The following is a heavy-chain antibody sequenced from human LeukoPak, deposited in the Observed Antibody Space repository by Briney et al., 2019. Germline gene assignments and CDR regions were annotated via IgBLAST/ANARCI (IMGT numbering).Heavy chain of an antibody. CDR1: GYTFTSYY. Sequence: ASVKVSCKASGYTFTSYYMHWVRQAPGQGLEWMGIINPSGGSTSYAQKFQGRVTITADKSTSTAYMELSSLRSEDTAVYYCARGNHYDSSGPPGRLDYWGQGTLVTVSS. CDR3: ARGNHYDSSGPPGRLDY. D-gene: IGHD3-22*01. J-gene: IGHJ4*02. CDR2: INPSGGST. V-gene: IGHV1-46*01.